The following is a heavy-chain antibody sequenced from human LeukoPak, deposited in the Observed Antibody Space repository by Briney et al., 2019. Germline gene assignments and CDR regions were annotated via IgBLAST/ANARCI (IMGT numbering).Heavy chain of an antibody. CDR1: GFTFDEYV. J-gene: IGHJ6*02. CDR3: AKEDYSYGSLYYYYGMDV. Sequence: GGSLRLSCAASGFTFDEYVMHWVRQAPGKGLEWVSGISWNSGSIGYADSVKGRFTISRDNAKNSLYLQMNSLTAEDTALYYCAKEDYSYGSLYYYYGMDVWGQGTTVTVSS. CDR2: ISWNSGSI. D-gene: IGHD5-18*01. V-gene: IGHV3-9*01.